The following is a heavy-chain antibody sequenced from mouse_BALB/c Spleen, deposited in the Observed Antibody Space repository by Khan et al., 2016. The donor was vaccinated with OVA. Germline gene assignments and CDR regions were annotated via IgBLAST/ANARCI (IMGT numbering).Heavy chain of an antibody. J-gene: IGHJ4*01. Sequence: VQLQESGPGLVAPSQSLSITCNVSGFSLTDYGVSWIRQPPGKGLEWLGVIWGGGSTYYNSALKSSLSICKDNSKSQVLLKMSSLQTDYTALYYGAITVWSFYFALDYWGQGTSVTVSS. D-gene: IGHD1-1*01. V-gene: IGHV2-6-5*01. CDR1: GFSLTDYG. CDR3: AITVWSFYFALDY. CDR2: IWGGGST.